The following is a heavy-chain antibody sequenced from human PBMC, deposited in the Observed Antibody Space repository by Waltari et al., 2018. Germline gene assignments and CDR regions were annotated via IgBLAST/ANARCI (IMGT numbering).Heavy chain of an antibody. CDR3: ARYYGSGLYFDY. D-gene: IGHD3-10*01. V-gene: IGHV4-59*01. CDR2: IYYSGST. CDR1: GGSISSSY. J-gene: IGHJ4*02. Sequence: QVQLQESGPGLVKPSDTLSLTCTVSGGSISSSYWSWLRQPPGKGLEWIVYIYYSGSTNYNPSLKSRVTISVDTSKNQFSLKLSSVTAADTAVYYCARYYGSGLYFDYWGQGTLVTVSS.